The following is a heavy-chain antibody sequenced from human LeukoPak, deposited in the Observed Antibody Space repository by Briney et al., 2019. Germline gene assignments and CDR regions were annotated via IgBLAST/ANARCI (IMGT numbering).Heavy chain of an antibody. V-gene: IGHV4-4*07. J-gene: IGHJ2*01. CDR2: IYTSGST. CDR3: STFNIAARDWYCDF. Sequence: SETLSLTCTVSGGSLSSYYWIWIRQPAGKGLEWIGRIYTSGSTNYNPSLKSRVTMSVDTSKNQFSLKLSSVTAAGTAVYNGSTFNIAARDWYCDFWGHGTLVTVSS. CDR1: GGSLSSYY. D-gene: IGHD6-6*01.